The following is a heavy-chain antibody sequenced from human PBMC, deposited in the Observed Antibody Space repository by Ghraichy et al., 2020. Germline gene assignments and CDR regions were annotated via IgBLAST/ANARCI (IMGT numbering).Heavy chain of an antibody. J-gene: IGHJ5*02. D-gene: IGHD3-10*01. CDR1: GGSISSSNW. Sequence: SETLSLTCAVSGGSISSSNWWSWVRQPPGKGLEWIGEIYHSGSTNYNPSLKSRVTISVDKSKNQFSLKLSSVTAADTAVYYCARVGLLFGSGRWFDPWGQGTLVTVSS. CDR3: ARVGLLFGSGRWFDP. V-gene: IGHV4-4*02. CDR2: IYHSGST.